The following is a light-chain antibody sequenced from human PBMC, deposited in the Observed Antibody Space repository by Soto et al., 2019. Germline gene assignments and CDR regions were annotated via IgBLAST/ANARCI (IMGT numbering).Light chain of an antibody. CDR3: SSYTSSSTLVV. Sequence: QSALTQPASVSGSPGQSITISCTGTSSDVGGYNYVSWYQQHPGKAPKLMIYDVSNRPSGVSNRFSGSKSGNTASLTISGLQAEDEAAYDCSSYTSSSTLVVFGGGTKLTDL. CDR2: DVS. CDR1: SSDVGGYNY. J-gene: IGLJ2*01. V-gene: IGLV2-14*01.